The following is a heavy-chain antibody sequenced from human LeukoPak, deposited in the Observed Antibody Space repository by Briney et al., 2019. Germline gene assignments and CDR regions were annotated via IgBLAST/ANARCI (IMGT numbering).Heavy chain of an antibody. D-gene: IGHD1-26*01. CDR2: IRSDGSNK. V-gene: IGHV3-30*02. Sequence: GGSLRLSCAGSGFSFSSYGMHWVRQAPGKGLEWMAFIRSDGSNKYYADSVKGRFTISRDNSKNTLYLQMNSLRAEDTAVYYCARGGSYLSAFDIWGQGTMVTVSS. CDR3: ARGGSYLSAFDI. J-gene: IGHJ3*02. CDR1: GFSFSSYG.